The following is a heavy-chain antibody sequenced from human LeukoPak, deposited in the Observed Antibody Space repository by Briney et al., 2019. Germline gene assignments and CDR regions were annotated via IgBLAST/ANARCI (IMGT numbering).Heavy chain of an antibody. CDR3: ARGGYSSSWYHFDY. V-gene: IGHV3-53*01. Sequence: GGSLRLSCAASGFTVSSNYMSWVRQAPGKGLEWVSVIYSGGTTNFADSVKGRFTISRDNSKNTLFLQMNSLRAEDTAVYYCARGGYSSSWYHFDYWGQGTLVTVSS. D-gene: IGHD6-13*01. CDR2: IYSGGTT. CDR1: GFTVSSNY. J-gene: IGHJ4*02.